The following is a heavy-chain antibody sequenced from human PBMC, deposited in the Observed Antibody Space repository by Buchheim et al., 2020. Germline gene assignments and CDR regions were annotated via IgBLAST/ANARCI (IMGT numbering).Heavy chain of an antibody. Sequence: QLQLQESGSGLVKPSQTLSLTCAVSGVSISSGGYSWSWIRQPPGRGLQWIGYIYHSGSTYYNPSLKSRVTISVDRSKNQFSLKLSAVTAADTAVYYCARERGPSYGSGTGWFDPWGQGTL. D-gene: IGHD3-10*01. V-gene: IGHV4-30-2*01. CDR3: ARERGPSYGSGTGWFDP. CDR2: IYHSGST. J-gene: IGHJ5*02. CDR1: GVSISSGGYS.